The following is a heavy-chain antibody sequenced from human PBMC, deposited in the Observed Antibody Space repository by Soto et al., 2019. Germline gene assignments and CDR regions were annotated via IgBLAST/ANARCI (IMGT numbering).Heavy chain of an antibody. D-gene: IGHD3-22*01. CDR2: LWNDGNTK. V-gene: IGHV3-33*01. J-gene: IGHJ5*02. CDR3: ARDYGDRGYDP. CDR1: GFTLSRNG. Sequence: QVQLVESGGGVVQPGTSLRLSCAASGFTLSRNGMHWVRQAPGKGLEWVAILWNDGNTKYYADSVQGRFDISRDSSKNTLYLQMNSLRVEDTAVYYCARDYGDRGYDPWGQGTLVTVSP.